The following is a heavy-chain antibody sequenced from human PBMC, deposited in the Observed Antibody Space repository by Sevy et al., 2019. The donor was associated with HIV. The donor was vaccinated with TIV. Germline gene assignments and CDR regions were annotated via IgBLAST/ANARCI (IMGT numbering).Heavy chain of an antibody. J-gene: IGHJ4*02. CDR3: ARRRPEAHIVVVPAATFDY. Sequence: SETLSLTCTVSGGSISSSSYYWGWIRQPPGKGLEWIGSIYYSGSTYYNPSLKSRVTISVDTSKNQLSLKLSSVTAADTAVYYCARRRPEAHIVVVPAATFDYWGQGTLVTVSS. CDR1: GGSISSSSYY. CDR2: IYYSGST. V-gene: IGHV4-39*01. D-gene: IGHD2-2*01.